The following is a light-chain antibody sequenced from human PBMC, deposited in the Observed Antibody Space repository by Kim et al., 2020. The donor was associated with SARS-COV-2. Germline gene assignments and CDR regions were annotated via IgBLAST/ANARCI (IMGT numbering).Light chain of an antibody. CDR3: NSRDSRGNHLG. J-gene: IGLJ1*01. CDR1: SLRSYY. V-gene: IGLV3-19*01. CDR2: GKN. Sequence: SSELTQDPAVSVAFGQTVRITCHGASLRSYYASWYQQKPGQAPVLVIYGKNNRPSGIPDRFSGSNSGNTASLSITGAQAEDEADYYCNSRDSRGNHLGLGTGIKVTVL.